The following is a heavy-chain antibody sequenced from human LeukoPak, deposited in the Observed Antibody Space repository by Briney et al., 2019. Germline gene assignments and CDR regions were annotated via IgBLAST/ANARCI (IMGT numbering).Heavy chain of an antibody. CDR1: GGSISSGDYY. Sequence: SETLSLTCTVSGGSISSGDYYWSWIRQPPGKGLEWIGYIYYSGSTYYNPSLKSRVTISVDTSKNQFSLKLSSVTAADTAVYYCARDASGSYSFDYWGQGTLVTVSS. J-gene: IGHJ4*02. CDR2: IYYSGST. D-gene: IGHD1-26*01. CDR3: ARDASGSYSFDY. V-gene: IGHV4-30-4*01.